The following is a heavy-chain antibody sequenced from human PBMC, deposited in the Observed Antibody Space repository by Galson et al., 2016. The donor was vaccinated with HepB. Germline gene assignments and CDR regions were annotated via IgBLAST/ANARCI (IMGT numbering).Heavy chain of an antibody. D-gene: IGHD3-3*01. V-gene: IGHV3-30*02. Sequence: CAASGFTFRNFGMHWVRQAPGKGLEWVAIIRYDGTRKYYKDPVKGRFTISRDNLRNTVYLEMNNLRAEDTAVYYCAKEVAGWSSYFQIASLGSWGQGTLVTVSS. CDR3: AKEVAGWSSYFQIASLGS. CDR2: IRYDGTRK. CDR1: GFTFRNFG. J-gene: IGHJ4*02.